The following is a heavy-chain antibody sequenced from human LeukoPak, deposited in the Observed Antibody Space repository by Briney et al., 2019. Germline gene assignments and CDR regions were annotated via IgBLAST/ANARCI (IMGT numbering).Heavy chain of an antibody. J-gene: IGHJ3*02. CDR2: IYYSGST. CDR1: GGSISSYY. D-gene: IGHD3-3*01. CDR3: ARLTYYDFWSGYYSAFDI. Sequence: SETLSLTCTVSGGSISSYYWSWIRQPPGKGLEWIGYIYYSGSTNYNPSLKSRVTTSVDTSKNQFSLKLSSVTAADTAVYYCARLTYYDFWSGYYSAFDIWGQGTMVTVSS. V-gene: IGHV4-59*01.